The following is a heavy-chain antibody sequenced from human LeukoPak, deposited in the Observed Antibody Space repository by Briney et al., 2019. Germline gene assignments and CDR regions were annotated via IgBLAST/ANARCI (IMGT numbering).Heavy chain of an antibody. Sequence: SETLSLTCTVSGGSVSDINYFWGWIRQPPGKGLEWIGSIYYSGDTYYNPSLKSRVTISVDTSKNQFSLKLSSVTAADTAVYYCARETADFWSGYYYYFDYWGQGTLVTVSS. D-gene: IGHD3-3*01. J-gene: IGHJ4*02. CDR2: IYYSGDT. CDR1: GGSVSDINYF. V-gene: IGHV4-39*07. CDR3: ARETADFWSGYYYYFDY.